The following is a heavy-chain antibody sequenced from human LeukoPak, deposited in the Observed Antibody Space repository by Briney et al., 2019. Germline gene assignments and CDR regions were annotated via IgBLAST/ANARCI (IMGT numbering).Heavy chain of an antibody. V-gene: IGHV4-59*01. Sequence: PSETLSLTCTVSGGSISGFYWSWIRQPPGKGLEWIGYIYYTGSTNYNPSLKSRVTISVDTSKNQFSLKLSSVTAADTAVYYCARSWFSTGPADYWGQGTLVTVSS. CDR2: IYYTGST. D-gene: IGHD6-13*01. CDR1: GGSISGFY. J-gene: IGHJ4*02. CDR3: ARSWFSTGPADY.